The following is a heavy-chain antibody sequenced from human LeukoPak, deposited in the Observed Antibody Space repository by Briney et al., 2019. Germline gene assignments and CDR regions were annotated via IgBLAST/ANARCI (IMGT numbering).Heavy chain of an antibody. V-gene: IGHV3-21*01. CDR3: ARDQISSTGNKPPFDY. Sequence: PGGSLRLSCAASGFTFSSYSMNWVRQAPGKGLEWVSSISSSSSYIYYADSVKGRFTISRDNAKNSLYLQMNSLRAEDTAVYYCARDQISSTGNKPPFDYWGRGTLVTVSS. CDR1: GFTFSSYS. D-gene: IGHD1/OR15-1a*01. J-gene: IGHJ4*02. CDR2: ISSSSSYI.